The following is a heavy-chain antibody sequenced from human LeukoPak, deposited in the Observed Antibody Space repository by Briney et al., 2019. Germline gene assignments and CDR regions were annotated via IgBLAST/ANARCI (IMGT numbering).Heavy chain of an antibody. D-gene: IGHD2-2*01. V-gene: IGHV1-18*01. CDR1: GYTFTSYG. CDR2: ISAYNGNT. J-gene: IGHJ4*02. Sequence: ASVKVSCKASGYTFTSYGISWVQQAPGQGLEWMGWISAYNGNTNYAQKHQGRVTMTTDTSTSTAYMELRSLRSDDTAVYYCARTTMGVVPAAPLDYWGQGTLVTVSS. CDR3: ARTTMGVVPAAPLDY.